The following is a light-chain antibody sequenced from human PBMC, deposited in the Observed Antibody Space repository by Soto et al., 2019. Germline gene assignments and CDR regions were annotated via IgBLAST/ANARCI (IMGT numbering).Light chain of an antibody. J-gene: IGKJ2*02. Sequence: DIQMTQSPSTLSASVGDRVTITCRASQSISSWLDWYQQKPGKAPKLLIYDASSLESGVPSRFSGSGSGTEFTLTISSLQPDDFATYYCQQYYSTLCTFGQGTKLDIK. V-gene: IGKV1-5*01. CDR2: DAS. CDR1: QSISSW. CDR3: QQYYSTLCT.